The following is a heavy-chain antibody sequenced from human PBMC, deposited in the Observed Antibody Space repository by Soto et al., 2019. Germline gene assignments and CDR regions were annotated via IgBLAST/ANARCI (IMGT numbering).Heavy chain of an antibody. CDR1: GFTFSSYG. CDR2: IWYDGSNK. Sequence: QVQLVESGGGVVQPGRSLRLSCAASGFTFSSYGMHWVRQAPGKGLEWVAVIWYDGSNKYYADSVKGRFTISRDNSKNTLYLHMKSLRAEDTAVYYCARDSSSSPEYYFDYWGQGTLVTVSS. V-gene: IGHV3-33*01. J-gene: IGHJ4*02. CDR3: ARDSSSSPEYYFDY. D-gene: IGHD6-6*01.